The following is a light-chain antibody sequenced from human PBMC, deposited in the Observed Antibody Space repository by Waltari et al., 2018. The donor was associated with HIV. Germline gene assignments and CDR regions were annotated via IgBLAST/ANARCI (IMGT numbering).Light chain of an antibody. Sequence: EIVLTQSPATLSLSPGERATISCRASQSVSSSLAWYQQKPGQAPRLLIYDASNRATGIPARFSGSGSGTDFTLTISSLEPEDFAVYYCQQRSNWPITFGQGTRLEIK. V-gene: IGKV3-11*01. CDR1: QSVSSS. CDR3: QQRSNWPIT. CDR2: DAS. J-gene: IGKJ5*01.